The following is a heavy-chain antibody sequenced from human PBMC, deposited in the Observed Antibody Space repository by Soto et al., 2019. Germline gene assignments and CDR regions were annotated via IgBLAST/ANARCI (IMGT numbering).Heavy chain of an antibody. J-gene: IGHJ4*02. CDR1: GYTFTSYG. V-gene: IGHV1-18*01. CDR3: ARTYYYDSSGYYRDYYFDY. Sequence: QVQLVQSGAEVKKPGASVKVSCKASGYTFTSYGISWVRQAPGQGLEWMGWISAYNGNTNYAQKLQGRVTMTTDTSTSTAYMELRSLRSDDTAVYYCARTYYYDSSGYYRDYYFDYGGQGTLVTVSS. CDR2: ISAYNGNT. D-gene: IGHD3-22*01.